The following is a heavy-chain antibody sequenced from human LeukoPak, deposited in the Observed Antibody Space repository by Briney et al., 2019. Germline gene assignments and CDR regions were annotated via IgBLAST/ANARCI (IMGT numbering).Heavy chain of an antibody. CDR1: GGSFSGYY. Sequence: PSETLSLTCAVYGGSFSGYYWNWIQQPPGKGLEWIGEINHSGSTNYNPSLKSRVTISVDTSKNQFSLKLSSVTAADTAVYYCARGYSGSYGRFDYWGQGTLVTVSS. CDR2: INHSGST. V-gene: IGHV4-34*01. D-gene: IGHD1-26*01. CDR3: ARGYSGSYGRFDY. J-gene: IGHJ4*02.